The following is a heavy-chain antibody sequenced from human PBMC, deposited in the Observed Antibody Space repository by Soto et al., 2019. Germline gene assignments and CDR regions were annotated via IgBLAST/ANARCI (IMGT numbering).Heavy chain of an antibody. D-gene: IGHD3-22*01. CDR3: ASQNYYDSSGYQIDY. CDR1: GGSISSYY. J-gene: IGHJ4*02. CDR2: IYYSGST. Sequence: SETLSLTCTVSGGSISSYYWSWLRQPPGKGLEWIGYIYYSGSTNYNPSLKSRVTISVDTSKNQFSLKLSPVTAADTAVYYCASQNYYDSSGYQIDYWGQGTLVTVSS. V-gene: IGHV4-59*01.